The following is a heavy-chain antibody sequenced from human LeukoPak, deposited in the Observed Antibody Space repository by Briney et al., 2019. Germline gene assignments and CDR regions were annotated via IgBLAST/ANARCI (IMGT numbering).Heavy chain of an antibody. J-gene: IGHJ4*02. CDR1: GFTFEAYT. V-gene: IGHV3-9*01. CDR3: AEDNMVRGVPPYFDY. CDR2: ITWNSATI. D-gene: IGHD3-10*01. Sequence: PGRSLRLSCAASGFTFEAYTMHWVRQAPGKGLEWVSGITWNSATIRYADSVKGRFTISRDNAKNSLYLQMHSLRAEDTAFYYCAEDNMVRGVPPYFDYWGLGILVTVSS.